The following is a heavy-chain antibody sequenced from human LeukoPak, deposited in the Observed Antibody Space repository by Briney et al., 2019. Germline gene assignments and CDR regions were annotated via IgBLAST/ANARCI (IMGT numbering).Heavy chain of an antibody. D-gene: IGHD6-13*01. CDR1: GGSFSGFY. V-gene: IGHV4-59*01. CDR3: ARSIAAAVWFDP. CDR2: IYYSGST. Sequence: SETLSLTCAVYGGSFSGFYWSWIRQPPGKGLEWIGYIYYSGSTNYNPSLKSRVTISVDTSKNQFSLKLSSVTAADTAVYYCARSIAAAVWFDPWGQGTLVTVSS. J-gene: IGHJ5*02.